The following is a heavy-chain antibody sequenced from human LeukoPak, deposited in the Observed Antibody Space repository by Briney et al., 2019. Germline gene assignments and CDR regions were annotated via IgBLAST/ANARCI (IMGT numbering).Heavy chain of an antibody. V-gene: IGHV3-48*03. CDR1: GFTFSSYE. CDR2: ISSSGSNI. CDR3: ARGYYYDSSGYYYSSSDFDY. Sequence: GGSLRLSCAASGFTFSSYEMNWVRQAPGKGLEWVSYISSSGSNIYYADSVKGRFTISRDNAKNSLYLQMNSLRAEDTAVYYCARGYYYDSSGYYYSSSDFDYWGQGTLVTVSS. D-gene: IGHD3-22*01. J-gene: IGHJ4*02.